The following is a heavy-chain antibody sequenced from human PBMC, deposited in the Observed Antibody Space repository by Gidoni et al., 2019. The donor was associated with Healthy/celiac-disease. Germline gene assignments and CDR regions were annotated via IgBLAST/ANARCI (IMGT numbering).Heavy chain of an antibody. CDR3: ARIQGGIYYFDY. CDR2: IDWDDDK. D-gene: IGHD1-26*01. Sequence: QVTLRESGPALVQPTQTLTLTCTFSGFSLSTSGMCVSRIRQPPGKALEWLALIDWDDDKYYSTSLKTRLTISKETSKNQVVLTMTNMDPVDTATYYCARIQGGIYYFDYWGQGTLVTVSS. J-gene: IGHJ4*02. CDR1: GFSLSTSGMC. V-gene: IGHV2-70*01.